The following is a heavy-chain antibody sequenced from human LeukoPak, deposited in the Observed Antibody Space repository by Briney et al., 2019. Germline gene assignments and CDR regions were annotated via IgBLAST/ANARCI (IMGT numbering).Heavy chain of an antibody. Sequence: PGGSLRLSCAASGFSFNDAWMSWVRQAPGKGLEWVGRIKRKTDGGTTDYAAPVQGRFSISRDNSKTSLYLQKNNLQAEDAGVYYCTTDTRVVVVPKWGQGTLVTVSS. CDR2: IKRKTDGGTT. CDR1: GFSFNDAW. D-gene: IGHD2-21*01. J-gene: IGHJ4*02. V-gene: IGHV3-15*01. CDR3: TTDTRVVVVPK.